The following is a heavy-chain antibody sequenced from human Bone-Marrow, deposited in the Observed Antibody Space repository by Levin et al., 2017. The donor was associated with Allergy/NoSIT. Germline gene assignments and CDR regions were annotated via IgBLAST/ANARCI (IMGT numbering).Heavy chain of an antibody. D-gene: IGHD2-2*01. J-gene: IGHJ6*02. CDR2: ISYDGSNK. V-gene: IGHV3-30*18. CDR3: AKGDIVVVPAAITFVGYYDGMDV. CDR1: GCTFSSYG. Sequence: PGGSLRLSCAASGCTFSSYGMHWVRQAPGKGLEWVAVISYDGSNKYYADSVKGRFTISRDNSKNTLYLQMNSLRAEDTAVYYCAKGDIVVVPAAITFVGYYDGMDVWGQGTTVTVSS.